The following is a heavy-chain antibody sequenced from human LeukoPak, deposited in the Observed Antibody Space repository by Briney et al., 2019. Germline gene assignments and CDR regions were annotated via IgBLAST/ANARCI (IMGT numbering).Heavy chain of an antibody. Sequence: SVKVSCKASGGTFSSYAISWVRQAPGQGLEWMGGIIPIFGTANYAQKFQGRVTITADESTSTAYMELSSLRSEDTAVYYCAAEDEAVAGTLFCYWGQGTLVTVSS. CDR2: IIPIFGTA. CDR1: GGTFSSYA. V-gene: IGHV1-69*13. J-gene: IGHJ4*02. D-gene: IGHD6-19*01. CDR3: AAEDEAVAGTLFCY.